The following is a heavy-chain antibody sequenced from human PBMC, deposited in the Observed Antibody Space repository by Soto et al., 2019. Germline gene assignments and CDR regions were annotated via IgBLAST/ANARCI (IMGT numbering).Heavy chain of an antibody. CDR2: IYSGGST. Sequence: EVQLVESGGGLVQPGGSLRLSCAASGFTVGSNYMSWVRQAPGKGLEWVSVIYSGGSTYYADSVKGRFTISRDNSKNTLYLQMNSLRAEDTAVYYCARAQTDYDFWSGYYKDYYYYYMDVWGKGTTVTVSS. CDR1: GFTVGSNY. CDR3: ARAQTDYDFWSGYYKDYYYYYMDV. V-gene: IGHV3-66*01. J-gene: IGHJ6*03. D-gene: IGHD3-3*01.